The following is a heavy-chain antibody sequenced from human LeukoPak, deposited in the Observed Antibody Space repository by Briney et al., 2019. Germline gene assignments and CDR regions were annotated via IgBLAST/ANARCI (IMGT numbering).Heavy chain of an antibody. CDR2: IYYSGST. Sequence: SETLSLTCTVSGGSISSYYWSWIRQPPGKGLEWIGYIYYSGSTNYNPSLKSRVTISVDTSKNQFSLKLSSVTAADTAVYYCARRFVVVPAATDYYYYGMDVWGQGTTVTVSS. J-gene: IGHJ6*02. D-gene: IGHD2-2*01. CDR1: GGSISSYY. V-gene: IGHV4-59*01. CDR3: ARRFVVVPAATDYYYYGMDV.